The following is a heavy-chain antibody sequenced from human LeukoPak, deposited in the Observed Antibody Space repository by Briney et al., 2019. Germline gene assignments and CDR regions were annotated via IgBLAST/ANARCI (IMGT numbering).Heavy chain of an antibody. J-gene: IGHJ6*03. CDR3: ARGPTLVQYYYMDV. Sequence: GASVKVSCKASGYTFTGYYMHWVRQAPGQGLEWMGWINPHSGGTSYAQKFQGRVTMTRDTSISTAYMELSRLRSDDTAVYYCARGPTLVQYYYMDVWGKGSTVTVSS. D-gene: IGHD3-16*02. CDR1: GYTFTGYY. CDR2: INPHSGGT. V-gene: IGHV1-2*02.